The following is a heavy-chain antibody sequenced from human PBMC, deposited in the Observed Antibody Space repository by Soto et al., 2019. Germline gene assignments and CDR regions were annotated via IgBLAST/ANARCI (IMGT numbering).Heavy chain of an antibody. J-gene: IGHJ4*02. CDR2: ISGSGGST. Sequence: EVQLLESGGGLVQPGGSLRLSCAASGFTFSSYAMSWVRQAPGKGLEWVSAISGSGGSTYYADCVKGRFTISRDNSKNTLYLQMNSLRAEDTAVYYCAKDHSSSWYGFDYWGQGTLVTVSS. D-gene: IGHD6-13*01. CDR1: GFTFSSYA. CDR3: AKDHSSSWYGFDY. V-gene: IGHV3-23*01.